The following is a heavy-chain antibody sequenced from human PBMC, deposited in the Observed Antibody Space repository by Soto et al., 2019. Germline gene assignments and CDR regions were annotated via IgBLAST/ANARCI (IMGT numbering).Heavy chain of an antibody. CDR1: GFTFSSYW. Sequence: GGSLRLSCAASGFTFSSYWMSWVRQAPGKGLEWVANIKQDGSEKYYVDSVKGRFTISRDNAKNSLYLQMNSLRAEDTAVYYCAMSGYDYPRYYYSGMEVWGQETMVTVFS. CDR2: IKQDGSEK. D-gene: IGHD3-22*01. CDR3: AMSGYDYPRYYYSGMEV. V-gene: IGHV3-7*05. J-gene: IGHJ6*02.